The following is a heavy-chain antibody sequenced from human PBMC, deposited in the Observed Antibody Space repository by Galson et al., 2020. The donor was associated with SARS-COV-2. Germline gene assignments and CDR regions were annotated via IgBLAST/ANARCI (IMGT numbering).Heavy chain of an antibody. V-gene: IGHV3-48*03. Sequence: GESLKISCVGSGFSFSTYDKNWVRQATGKGLEWMSFIGPSGSTRYYAGSVRGRFTISRDNAKNSLYLQMNSLRAEDTAVYYCARVDLWSGSGGDAVDIWGQGTMVTVSS. J-gene: IGHJ3*02. D-gene: IGHD3-3*01. CDR2: IGPSGSTR. CDR1: GFSFSTYD. CDR3: ARVDLWSGSGGDAVDI.